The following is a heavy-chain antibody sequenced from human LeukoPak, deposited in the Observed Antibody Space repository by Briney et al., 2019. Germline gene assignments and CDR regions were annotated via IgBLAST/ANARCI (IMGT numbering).Heavy chain of an antibody. CDR3: AREVSPYYYDSSQGDAFNI. CDR2: INPSGGST. J-gene: IGHJ3*02. D-gene: IGHD3-22*01. Sequence: ASVKVSCKASGYTFTNYYMHWVRQAPGQGLEWMGIINPSGGSTTYAQKFQGRVTVTRDTSTSTVYMELRSLRSEDTAVYYCAREVSPYYYDSSQGDAFNIWGQGTVVTVSS. CDR1: GYTFTNYY. V-gene: IGHV1-46*01.